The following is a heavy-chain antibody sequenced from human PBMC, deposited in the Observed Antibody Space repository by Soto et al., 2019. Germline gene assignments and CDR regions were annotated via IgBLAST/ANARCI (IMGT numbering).Heavy chain of an antibody. D-gene: IGHD3-16*01. CDR2: IIPIFGTA. Sequence: GASVNVSCKASGGTFSSYAISWVRQAPGQGLEWMGGIIPIFGTANYAQKFQGRVTITADESTSTAYMELSSLRSEDTAEYYCARAPNVGLINSGGMDVWGQGTTVTVSS. V-gene: IGHV1-69*13. CDR1: GGTFSSYA. CDR3: ARAPNVGLINSGGMDV. J-gene: IGHJ6*02.